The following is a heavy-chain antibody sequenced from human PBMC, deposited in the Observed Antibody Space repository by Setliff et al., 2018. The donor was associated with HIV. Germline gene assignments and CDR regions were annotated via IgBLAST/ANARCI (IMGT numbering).Heavy chain of an antibody. V-gene: IGHV4-61*02. Sequence: SETLSLTCTVSGGSISSGSYYWSWIRQPAGKGLEWIGRIYTSGSTNYNPSLKSRVTISLDTSKNQFSLKLSSVTAADTAVYYCARARDIAVAGYFDYWGQGTLVTVSS. J-gene: IGHJ4*02. CDR2: IYTSGST. CDR1: GGSISSGSYY. D-gene: IGHD6-19*01. CDR3: ARARDIAVAGYFDY.